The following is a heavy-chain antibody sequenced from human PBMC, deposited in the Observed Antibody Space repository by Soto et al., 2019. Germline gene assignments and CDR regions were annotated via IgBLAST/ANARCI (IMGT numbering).Heavy chain of an antibody. D-gene: IGHD6-19*01. Sequence: QVQLVQSGAEVKKPGASVKVSCKASGYTFTTYGISWVRQAPGQGLEWMGWISAYNGNTNYTQILQGRVTMTTDTSTSTAYMELRRLRSDDTAVYYWARYSGWYQRSWYFDLWGRGTLVTVSS. CDR3: ARYSGWYQRSWYFDL. CDR1: GYTFTTYG. V-gene: IGHV1-18*01. J-gene: IGHJ2*01. CDR2: ISAYNGNT.